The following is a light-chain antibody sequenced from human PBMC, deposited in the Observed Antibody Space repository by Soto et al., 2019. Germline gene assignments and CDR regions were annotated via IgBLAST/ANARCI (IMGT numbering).Light chain of an antibody. Sequence: EIVLTQSPGTMSLSPGERVTLSCRASQSVSSSYLAWYQQKPGQSPRLLIYGPSSRATGIPDRVSGSGSGSDFTLTISRLEPEDFAVYYYQQYGSSPATFCQGTKLQIK. CDR2: GPS. V-gene: IGKV3-20*01. J-gene: IGKJ1*01. CDR3: QQYGSSPAT. CDR1: QSVSSSY.